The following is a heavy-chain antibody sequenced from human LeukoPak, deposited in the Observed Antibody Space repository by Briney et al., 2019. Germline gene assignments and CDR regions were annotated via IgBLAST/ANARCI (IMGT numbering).Heavy chain of an antibody. CDR3: ARRAIVLMGFDY. D-gene: IGHD2-8*01. CDR1: GGSISSSY. V-gene: IGHV4-59*08. Sequence: SETLSLTCTVSGGSISSSYWSWIRQPPGKGLEWIGNISYSGSTNYNPSLKSRVTISVDTSKNQFSLKLSSVTAADTAVYYCARRAIVLMGFDYWGQGTLVTVSS. CDR2: ISYSGST. J-gene: IGHJ4*02.